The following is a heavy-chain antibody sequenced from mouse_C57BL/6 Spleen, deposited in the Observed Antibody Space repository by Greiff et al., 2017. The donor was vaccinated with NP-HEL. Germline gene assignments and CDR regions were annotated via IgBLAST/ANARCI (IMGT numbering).Heavy chain of an antibody. CDR1: GYAFSSSW. D-gene: IGHD1-1*01. J-gene: IGHJ2*01. Sequence: QVQLQQSGPELVKPGASVKISCKASGYAFSSSWMNWVKQRPGKGLEWIGRIYPGDGDTNYNGKFKGKATLTADKSSSTAYMQLSSLTSEDSAVYFCAREGGNYGSSPVDYWGQGTTLTVSS. CDR3: AREGGNYGSSPVDY. V-gene: IGHV1-82*01. CDR2: IYPGDGDT.